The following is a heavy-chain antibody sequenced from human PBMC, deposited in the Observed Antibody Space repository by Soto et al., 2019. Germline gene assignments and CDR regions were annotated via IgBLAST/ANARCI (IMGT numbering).Heavy chain of an antibody. Sequence: PSQTLSLTCVISGDSVSSNSGAWNWIRQSPSRGLEWLGRTYYRSRWSFDYALSVKSRVTISVDTSKNHFSLTLSSVTAADTAVYYCARHGRSTAILQLRHYAIDVWGQGTTVTVSS. CDR3: ARHGRSTAILQLRHYAIDV. CDR1: GDSVSSNSGA. CDR2: TYYRSRWSF. D-gene: IGHD1-1*01. J-gene: IGHJ6*02. V-gene: IGHV6-1*01.